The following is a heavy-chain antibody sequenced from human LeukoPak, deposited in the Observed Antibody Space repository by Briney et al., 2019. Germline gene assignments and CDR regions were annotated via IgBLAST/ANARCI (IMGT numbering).Heavy chain of an antibody. D-gene: IGHD2-21*02. V-gene: IGHV4-61*02. Sequence: PSQTLSLTCTVSGDSISSGSYYWPWIRQPAGKGLEWIGRIYTSGSTINHPSLKNTNYNPSLKSPLTMSVDRSKNQFSLKMTSVTAADTAMYYCARDTALWTFDIWGQGTMVTVSS. CDR3: ARDTALWTFDI. J-gene: IGHJ3*02. CDR1: GDSISSGSYY. CDR2: IYTSGSTINHPSLKNT.